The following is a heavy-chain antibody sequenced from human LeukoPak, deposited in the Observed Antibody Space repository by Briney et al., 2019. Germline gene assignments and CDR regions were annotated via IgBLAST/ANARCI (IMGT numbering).Heavy chain of an antibody. CDR2: IYYSGST. V-gene: IGHV4-59*01. CDR3: ARGKLGMEAFDI. J-gene: IGHJ3*02. CDR1: GGSISSYY. Sequence: SETLSLTCTVSGGSISSYYWSCIRQPPGKGLEWIGYIYYSGSTNYNPSLKSRVTISVDTSKNQFSLKLSSVTAADTAVYYCARGKLGMEAFDIWGQGTMVTVSS. D-gene: IGHD7-27*01.